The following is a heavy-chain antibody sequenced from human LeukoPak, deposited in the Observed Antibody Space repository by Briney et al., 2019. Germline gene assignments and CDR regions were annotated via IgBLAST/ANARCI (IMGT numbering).Heavy chain of an antibody. CDR1: GYTFTSYD. V-gene: IGHV1-8*01. Sequence: SMKVSCKASGYTFTSYDINWVRQATGQGLEWMGWMNPNTGNTAYAQKFQGRVTMTRNTSISTAYMEVSSLRSEDTAVYYCARGVVVVPATVGWFDPWGQGTLVTVSS. J-gene: IGHJ5*02. CDR2: MNPNTGNT. D-gene: IGHD2-15*01. CDR3: ARGVVVVPATVGWFDP.